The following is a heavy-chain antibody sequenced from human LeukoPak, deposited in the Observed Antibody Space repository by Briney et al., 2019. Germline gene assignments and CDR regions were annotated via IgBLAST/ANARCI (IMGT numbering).Heavy chain of an antibody. Sequence: GGSLRLSCAASRFALSGYGMHWVRQAPGKGLEWVAFIRYDGSDKYYADSVKGRFTISRDNSKNTLYLQMNSLRAEDTAVYYCAKGFMCSSLSCIGDYWGQGTLVTVSS. J-gene: IGHJ4*02. D-gene: IGHD2-2*01. CDR2: IRYDGSDK. CDR1: RFALSGYG. V-gene: IGHV3-30*02. CDR3: AKGFMCSSLSCIGDY.